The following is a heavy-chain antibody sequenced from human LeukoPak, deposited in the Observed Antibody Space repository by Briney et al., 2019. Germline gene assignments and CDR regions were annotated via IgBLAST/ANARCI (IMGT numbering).Heavy chain of an antibody. V-gene: IGHV3-30*18. CDR2: ISYHGTNK. D-gene: IGHD4-17*01. CDR3: GKYSDYGDYLDWFDP. J-gene: IGHJ5*02. Sequence: PGGSLRLSCAASGFTFSSYGMHWVRQAPGKGLEWVAVISYHGTNKYYADSVKGRFTISRDNSKNTLYLQMNSLRAEDTAVYYCGKYSDYGDYLDWFDPWGQGTLATVSS. CDR1: GFTFSSYG.